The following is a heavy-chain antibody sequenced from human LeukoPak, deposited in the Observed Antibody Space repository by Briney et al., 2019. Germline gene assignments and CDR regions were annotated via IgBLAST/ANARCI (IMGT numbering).Heavy chain of an antibody. J-gene: IGHJ5*02. V-gene: IGHV3-11*01. D-gene: IGHD3-16*01. Sequence: GGSLRLSCAASGFIFSDYYMSWIRQAPGKGLEWVSYISSAAINIYYADSVKGRFTISRDNAKNSLYLQMNSLRAEDTAVYYCARVTPTLISSGWWFDPWGQGTLVTVSS. CDR1: GFIFSDYY. CDR2: ISSAAINI. CDR3: ARVTPTLISSGWWFDP.